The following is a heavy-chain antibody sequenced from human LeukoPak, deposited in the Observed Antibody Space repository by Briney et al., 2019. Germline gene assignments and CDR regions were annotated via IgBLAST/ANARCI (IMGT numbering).Heavy chain of an antibody. J-gene: IGHJ4*02. V-gene: IGHV1-69*13. CDR3: ARVSLWFGELYYFDY. Sequence: ASVKVSCKASGGTFISYAISWVRQAPGQGGEWMGGIIPIFCTANYAQNFQGRVTITADESTSTAYMELRSLRSDDTAVYYCARVSLWFGELYYFDYWGQGTLVTVSS. CDR1: GGTFISYA. CDR2: IIPIFCTA. D-gene: IGHD3-10*01.